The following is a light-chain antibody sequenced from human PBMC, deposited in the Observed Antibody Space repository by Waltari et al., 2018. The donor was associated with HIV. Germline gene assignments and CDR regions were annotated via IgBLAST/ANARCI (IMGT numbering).Light chain of an antibody. CDR2: GAS. V-gene: IGKV4-1*01. Sequence: VVTLSPDSLAVFVGATATLHCQSSRTLLYSSTYFTYLPWYQKRAGERPKLLIDGASTRESGVPDRCSGNGSGTDFTLNISSMQDEDVAVYYCQQYWSVPYTFGQGTRVEIK. CDR3: QQYWSVPYT. J-gene: IGKJ2*01. CDR1: RTLLYSSTYFTY.